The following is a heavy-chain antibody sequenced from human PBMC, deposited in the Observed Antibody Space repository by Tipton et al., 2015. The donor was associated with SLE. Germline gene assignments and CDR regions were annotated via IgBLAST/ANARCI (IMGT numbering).Heavy chain of an antibody. Sequence: LRLSCTVSGGSITSYYWSWIRQPPGKGLEWIGYIYYTGSTNYNPSLKSRVTISIDTSKNQFSLRLSSVTAADTAVYYCARDISSWFDAFDIWGQGTMVTVSS. CDR3: ARDISSWFDAFDI. J-gene: IGHJ3*02. CDR2: IYYTGST. D-gene: IGHD6-13*01. V-gene: IGHV4-59*12. CDR1: GGSITSYY.